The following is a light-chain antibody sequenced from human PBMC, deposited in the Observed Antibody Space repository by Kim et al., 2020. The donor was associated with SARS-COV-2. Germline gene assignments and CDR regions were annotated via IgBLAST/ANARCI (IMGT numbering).Light chain of an antibody. CDR2: GAS. J-gene: IGKJ2*01. V-gene: IGKV3-15*01. Sequence: EIVMTQSPATLSVSPGERATLSCRASQSVSSNLAWYQQKPGQAPRLLIYGASTRATGIPIRFSGSGSGTDFTLTISSLQSEDFAFYYCQQYDNWPPSYTFGQGTKLEI. CDR1: QSVSSN. CDR3: QQYDNWPPSYT.